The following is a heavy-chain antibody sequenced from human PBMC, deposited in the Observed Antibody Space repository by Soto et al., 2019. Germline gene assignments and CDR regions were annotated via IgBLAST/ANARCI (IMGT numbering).Heavy chain of an antibody. CDR2: VYRTGST. D-gene: IGHD6-13*01. V-gene: IGHV4-4*02. Sequence: QVQLQESGPGLVKPSGTLSLTCAVSGGSISTSNWWSWVRQPPGKGLEWIGEVYRTGSTNYNPSLESRLTTAVAKSKSPFSLTLTSVTAAHTAVYYGARARATIAAAAIFDCWGQGTLVTVSS. CDR3: ARARATIAAAAIFDC. J-gene: IGHJ4*02. CDR1: GGSISTSNW.